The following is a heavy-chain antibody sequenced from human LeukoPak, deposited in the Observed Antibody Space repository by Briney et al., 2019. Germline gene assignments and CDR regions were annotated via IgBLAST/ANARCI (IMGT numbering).Heavy chain of an antibody. Sequence: GRSLRLSCAASGFSFSSYGMHWVRQAPGKGLEWVADIAHDGSNKKYVDSVKGRVTISRDNSQNTLYLQMSSLRVEDTAVYYCAREGGYQYYYAMDVWGQGTTVTVSS. D-gene: IGHD3-16*01. CDR2: IAHDGSNK. V-gene: IGHV3-30*03. CDR1: GFSFSSYG. J-gene: IGHJ6*02. CDR3: AREGGYQYYYAMDV.